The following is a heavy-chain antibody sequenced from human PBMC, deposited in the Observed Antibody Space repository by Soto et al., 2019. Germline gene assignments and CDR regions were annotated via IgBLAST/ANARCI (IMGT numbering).Heavy chain of an antibody. CDR2: TYYRSKWYN. Sequence: SQTLSLTCAISGDSVSSNSAAWNWIRQSPSRGLEWLGMTYYRSKWYNDYAVSVKSRITINPDTSKNQFSLQLNSVTPEDTAVYYCARDVGSMDTAMVNAFDIWGQGTMVTVSS. J-gene: IGHJ3*02. CDR1: GDSVSSNSAA. CDR3: ARDVGSMDTAMVNAFDI. V-gene: IGHV6-1*01. D-gene: IGHD5-18*01.